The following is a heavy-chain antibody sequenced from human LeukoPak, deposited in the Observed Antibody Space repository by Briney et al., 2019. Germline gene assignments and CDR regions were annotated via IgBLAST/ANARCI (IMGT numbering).Heavy chain of an antibody. CDR2: GYTNGNI. CDR1: TSASSATYY. J-gene: IGHJ5*02. D-gene: IGHD1-1*01. Sequence: SETLSLTCATSTSASSATYYWAWIRQPPGKGRAYIGSGYTNGNIYYNPSLKSRLVITMDKSTNQFSLKVTSMTAADMGIYYCARRAGNWQVNWFDPWGKGTLVTVSS. V-gene: IGHV4-38-2*01. CDR3: ARRAGNWQVNWFDP.